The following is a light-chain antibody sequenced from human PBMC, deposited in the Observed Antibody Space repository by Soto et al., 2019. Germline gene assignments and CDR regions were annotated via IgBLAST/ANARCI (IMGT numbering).Light chain of an antibody. CDR1: QSVGSY. CDR3: QQRDKWPRT. V-gene: IGKV3-11*01. CDR2: GAS. Sequence: DIVLTQSPATLSLSPGERATLSCRASQSVGSYLAWFQHKPGQAPRLPIYGASNRATDIPGRFSGRGSGTDFTLTISSLESGDSAVYYCQQRDKWPRTFGQGTKLEIK. J-gene: IGKJ2*01.